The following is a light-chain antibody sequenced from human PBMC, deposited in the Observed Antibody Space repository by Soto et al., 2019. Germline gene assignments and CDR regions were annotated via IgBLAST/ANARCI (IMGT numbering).Light chain of an antibody. CDR3: QQYKSYPLT. Sequence: IQLTQSPSSLSASVGDRVTVTCRASRGISSFLAWYQLKPGKAPKLLIYTASTLQTGVPSRFSGSGSGTEFTLTISSVQPDDFATYYCQQYKSYPLTFGGGTKV. CDR1: RGISSF. V-gene: IGKV1-9*01. CDR2: TAS. J-gene: IGKJ4*01.